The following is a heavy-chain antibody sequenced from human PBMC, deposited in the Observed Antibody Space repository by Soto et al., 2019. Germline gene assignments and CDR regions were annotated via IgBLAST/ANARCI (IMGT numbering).Heavy chain of an antibody. CDR1: GGSFSGYY. CDR3: ARGSVVTRPNALAI. V-gene: IGHV4-34*01. D-gene: IGHD3-22*01. CDR2: INHSGST. J-gene: IGHJ3*02. Sequence: SETLSLTCAVYGGSFSGYYWSWIRQPPGKGLEWIGEINHSGSTNYNPSLKSRVTISVDTSKNQFSLKLSSVTAADTAVYYCARGSVVTRPNALAIWGQGTMVTVSS.